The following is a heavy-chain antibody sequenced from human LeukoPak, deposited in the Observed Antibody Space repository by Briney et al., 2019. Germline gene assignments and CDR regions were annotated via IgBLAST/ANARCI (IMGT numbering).Heavy chain of an antibody. Sequence: GGSLRLSCAASRFTFSSYAMNWVRQAPGKGLEWVSAISGSGGSTYYADSVKGQFTISRDNSKNTLYLQMNSLRAEDTAVYYCAKERAARPHYYGMDVWGQGTTVTVSS. CDR3: AKERAARPHYYGMDV. V-gene: IGHV3-23*01. CDR2: ISGSGGST. J-gene: IGHJ6*02. D-gene: IGHD6-6*01. CDR1: RFTFSSYA.